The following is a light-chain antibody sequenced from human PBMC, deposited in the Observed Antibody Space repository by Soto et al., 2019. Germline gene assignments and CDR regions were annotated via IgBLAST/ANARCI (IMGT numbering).Light chain of an antibody. Sequence: VLTPPPSVSAAPGQKVTISCSGSSSNIGGNSVSWYQQLPGTAPKLLIYDDNKRPSGIPDRFSGSKSGTSATLGITGFQGADEADYYCLSFESSLRADVFGTGTKV. J-gene: IGLJ1*01. CDR1: SSNIGGNS. CDR2: DDN. V-gene: IGLV1-51*01. CDR3: LSFESSLRADV.